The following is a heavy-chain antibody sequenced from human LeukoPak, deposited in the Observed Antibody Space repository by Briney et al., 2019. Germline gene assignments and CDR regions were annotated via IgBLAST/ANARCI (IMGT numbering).Heavy chain of an antibody. CDR2: ISSSGSTI. J-gene: IGHJ4*02. Sequence: PGGSLRLSCAASGFTFSDYYMSWIRQAPGKGLEWVSYISSSGSTIYYADSVKGRFTISRDNAKNSLYLQMNSLRAEDTAVYYCARVLAVGYGSGSYPNYFDYWGQGTLVTVSS. CDR1: GFTFSDYY. V-gene: IGHV3-11*01. CDR3: ARVLAVGYGSGSYPNYFDY. D-gene: IGHD3-10*01.